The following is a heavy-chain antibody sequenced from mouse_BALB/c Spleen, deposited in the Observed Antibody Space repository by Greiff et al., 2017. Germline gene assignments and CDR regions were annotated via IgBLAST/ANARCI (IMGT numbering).Heavy chain of an antibody. CDR1: GFSLTSYG. CDR3: ARAGTGIAY. D-gene: IGHD4-1*01. V-gene: IGHV2-9*02. CDR2: IWAGGST. Sequence: QVQLQQSGPGLVAPSQSLSITCTVSGFSLTSYGVHWVRQPPGKGLEWLGVIWAGGSTNYNSALMSRLSISKDNSKSQVFLKMNSLQTDDTAMYYCARAGTGIAYWGQGTLVTVSA. J-gene: IGHJ3*01.